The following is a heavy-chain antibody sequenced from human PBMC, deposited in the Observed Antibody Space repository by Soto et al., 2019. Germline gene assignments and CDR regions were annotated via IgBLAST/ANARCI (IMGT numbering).Heavy chain of an antibody. CDR3: ARSTYYYGSGSYYLYEDEYYFDY. CDR2: ISAYNGNT. J-gene: IGHJ4*02. Sequence: QVRLVQSGAEVKKPGASVKVSCKASGYTFTSYGISWVRQAPGQGLEWMGWISAYNGNTNYAQKLQGRVTMTTDTATSTAYMELRSVRSDDTAVYYCARSTYYYGSGSYYLYEDEYYFDYWGQGTLVTVSS. D-gene: IGHD3-10*01. V-gene: IGHV1-18*01. CDR1: GYTFTSYG.